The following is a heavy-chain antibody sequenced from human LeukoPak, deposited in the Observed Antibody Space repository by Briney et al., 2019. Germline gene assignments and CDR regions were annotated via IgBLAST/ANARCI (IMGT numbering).Heavy chain of an antibody. CDR2: INPNSGGT. V-gene: IGHV1-2*06. CDR1: GYTFTGYY. J-gene: IGHJ1*01. Sequence: GASVKVSCKASGYTFTGYYMHWVRQAPGQGLEWMGRINPNSGGTNYAQKFQGRVTMTRDTSISTAYMELSRLRSDDTAVYYCARESCTNGVCYTYYFQHWGQGTLVTASS. CDR3: ARESCTNGVCYTYYFQH. D-gene: IGHD2-8*01.